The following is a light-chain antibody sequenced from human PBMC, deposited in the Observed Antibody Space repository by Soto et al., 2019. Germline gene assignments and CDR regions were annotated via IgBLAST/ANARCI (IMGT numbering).Light chain of an antibody. J-gene: IGKJ2*01. Sequence: DIQMTQSPSTLSASVGDRVTITCRASQNINDLLAWYQQKPGKAPNLLIYKASSLESGVPSRFSGSGYGTEFTLTISSLQPDDFATFYCQQYDKWPPYTFGQGTKVDIK. CDR1: QNINDL. V-gene: IGKV1-5*03. CDR3: QQYDKWPPYT. CDR2: KAS.